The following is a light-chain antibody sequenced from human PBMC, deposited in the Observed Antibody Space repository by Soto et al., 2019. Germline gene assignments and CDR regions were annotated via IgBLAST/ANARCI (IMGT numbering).Light chain of an antibody. V-gene: IGKV3-15*01. CDR2: GAS. CDR1: ETVSSN. J-gene: IGKJ2*01. CDR3: QQYDNWPLFT. Sequence: EIVMTQSPATLSVSPGERATLSCRASETVSSNVAWYQQLPGQAPRLVVYGASTRSPGVPPRFVGSGSGTDFPLTITSLQSADFAVYFFQQYDNWPLFTFGQGTSLEIK.